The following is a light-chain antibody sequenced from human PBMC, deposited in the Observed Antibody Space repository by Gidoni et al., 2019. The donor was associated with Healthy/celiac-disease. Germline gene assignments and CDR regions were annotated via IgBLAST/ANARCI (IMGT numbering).Light chain of an antibody. Sequence: EIVLTSSPGTLSLSPGERATLSCRASQSISSSHLAWYQQTPGHAPRLVIHGASSRATGIPDMLSGSGSGTDFTLTISRLEPEDFAVYYCQQYDSSPYTFGQGTKLEIK. J-gene: IGKJ2*01. CDR2: GAS. V-gene: IGKV3-20*01. CDR1: QSISSSH. CDR3: QQYDSSPYT.